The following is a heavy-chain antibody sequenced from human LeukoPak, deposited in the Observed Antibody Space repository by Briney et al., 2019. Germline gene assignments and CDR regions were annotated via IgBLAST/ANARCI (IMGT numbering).Heavy chain of an antibody. J-gene: IGHJ4*02. D-gene: IGHD6-13*01. V-gene: IGHV4-59*01. CDR2: IYYSGST. CDR3: ARVRSSSWYYFDY. Sequence: SETLSLTCTVSGGSISSYYWSWIRQPPGKGLEWIGYIYYSGSTNYNPSLKSRVTTSVDTSKNQFSLKLSSVTAADTAVYYCARVRSSSWYYFDYWGQGTLVTVSS. CDR1: GGSISSYY.